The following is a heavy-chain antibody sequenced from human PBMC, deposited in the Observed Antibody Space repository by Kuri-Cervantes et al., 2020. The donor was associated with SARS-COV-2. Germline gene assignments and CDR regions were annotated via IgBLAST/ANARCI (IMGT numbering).Heavy chain of an antibody. CDR1: GGSFSGYH. CDR3: ARGGCGGDCSLDY. V-gene: IGHV4-34*01. CDR2: INHSGST. D-gene: IGHD2-21*02. J-gene: IGHJ4*02. Sequence: SETLSLTCAVYGGSFSGYHWSWIRQPPGKGLEWIGEINHSGSTDYNPSLKSRVTVSVDTSKSQFSLGLNSVTAADTAVYYCARGGCGGDCSLDYWGQGTLVTVSS.